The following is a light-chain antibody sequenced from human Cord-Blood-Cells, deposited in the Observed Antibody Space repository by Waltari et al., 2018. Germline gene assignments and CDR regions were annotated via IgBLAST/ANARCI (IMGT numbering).Light chain of an antibody. CDR2: AAS. V-gene: IGKV1-39*01. CDR1: QSISSY. Sequence: DIQLTQSPSSLSASVGDRVTITCRASQSISSYLNGYQQKPGKAPKLLIYAASSLQSGVPSRFSGSGSETDFTRTISSLQPEDFGTDYCQQSYSTPFTFGPGTKVDIK. CDR3: QQSYSTPFT. J-gene: IGKJ3*01.